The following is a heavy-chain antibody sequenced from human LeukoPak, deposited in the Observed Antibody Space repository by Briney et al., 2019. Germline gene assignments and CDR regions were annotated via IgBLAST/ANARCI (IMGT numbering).Heavy chain of an antibody. D-gene: IGHD4-17*01. Sequence: SETLSLTCTVSGGSISSSSYHWGWIRQPPGKGLEWIGSIYYSGSTYYNPSLKSRVTISVDTSKNQFSLKLSSVTAADTAVYYCTRQGSFGDLPSYWGQGTLVTVSS. V-gene: IGHV4-39*01. CDR2: IYYSGST. CDR1: GGSISSSSYH. J-gene: IGHJ4*02. CDR3: TRQGSFGDLPSY.